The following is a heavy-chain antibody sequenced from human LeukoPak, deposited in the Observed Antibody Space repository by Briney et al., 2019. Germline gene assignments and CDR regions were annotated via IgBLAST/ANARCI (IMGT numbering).Heavy chain of an antibody. J-gene: IGHJ5*02. CDR1: GGSISSSSYY. CDR2: IYYSGST. Sequence: SETLSLTCTVSGGSISSSSYYWGWIRQPPGKGLEWIGSIYYSGSTYYNPSLKSRVIISVDTSKSQLSLKLSSVTAADTAVYYCARSQDNWFDPWGQGTLVTVSS. V-gene: IGHV4-39*01. CDR3: ARSQDNWFDP.